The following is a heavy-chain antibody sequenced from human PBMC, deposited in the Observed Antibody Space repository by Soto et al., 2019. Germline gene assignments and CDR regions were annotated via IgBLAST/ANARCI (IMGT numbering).Heavy chain of an antibody. V-gene: IGHV5-51*03. J-gene: IGHJ6*02. CDR3: AREGYDILTGYYKTYYYYGMDV. Sequence: PGKSLKISCKGSGYSFTSYWIGWVRQMPGKGLEWMGIIYPGDSDTRYQGQVTISADKSISTAYLQWSSLKASDTAMYYCAREGYDILTGYYKTYYYYGMDVWGQGTTVTV. CDR2: IYPGDSDT. CDR1: GYSFTSYW. D-gene: IGHD3-9*01.